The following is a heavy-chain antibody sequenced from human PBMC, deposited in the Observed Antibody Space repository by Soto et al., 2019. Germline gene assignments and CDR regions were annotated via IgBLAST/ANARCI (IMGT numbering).Heavy chain of an antibody. V-gene: IGHV1-69*13. J-gene: IGHJ4*02. CDR2: IIPIFGTA. D-gene: IGHD1-7*01. CDR1: GGTFSSYA. CDR3: AKDRDRTWSLDY. Sequence: SVKVSCKASGGTFSSYAISWVRQAPGQGLEWMGGIIPIFGTANYAQKFQGRVTITADESTSTAYMELSSLRSDDTALYYCAKDRDRTWSLDYWGQGALVTVSS.